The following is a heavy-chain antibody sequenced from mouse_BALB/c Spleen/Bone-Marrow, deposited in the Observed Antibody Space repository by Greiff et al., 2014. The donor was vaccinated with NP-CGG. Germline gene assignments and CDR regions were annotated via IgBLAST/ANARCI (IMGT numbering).Heavy chain of an antibody. CDR2: IYPGDGET. J-gene: IGHJ3*01. CDR3: AKVTTGFAY. V-gene: IGHV1-80*01. D-gene: IGHD2-2*01. CDR1: GYAFSSYW. Sequence: VQLQQSGAELVRPGSSVKISCKASGYAFSSYWMTWVKQRPGQGLEWIGQIYPGDGETNYNGKFKGKATLTADKPSSTAYMQLSGLTSEDSAVYFCAKVTTGFAYWGQGTLVTVSA.